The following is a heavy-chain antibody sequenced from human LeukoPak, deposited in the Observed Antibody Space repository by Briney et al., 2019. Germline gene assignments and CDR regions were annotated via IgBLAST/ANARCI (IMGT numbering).Heavy chain of an antibody. V-gene: IGHV4-59*01. D-gene: IGHD3-10*01. CDR1: GASMSSYF. Sequence: SETLSLTCTVSGASMSSYFWSWIRQSPGKGLEWIGHKHDSGSTKINPSLESRVTISVDPSKNQVSPKLRTVTAADTAVYFCTGEWGTRGFGSQIDSWGQGTVVTVSS. J-gene: IGHJ4*02. CDR3: TGEWGTRGFGSQIDS. CDR2: KHDSGST.